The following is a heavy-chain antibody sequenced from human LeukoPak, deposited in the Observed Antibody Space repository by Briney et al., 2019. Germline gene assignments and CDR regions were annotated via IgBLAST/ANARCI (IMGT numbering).Heavy chain of an antibody. D-gene: IGHD3-10*01. J-gene: IGHJ5*02. CDR1: GYTFTENY. CDR3: ARDVGGSGNRFDP. Sequence: GASVKVSCTASGYTFTENYIYWVRHAPGQGLEWLGWINPISGAIKYAQQFQGWVAMTSDTSISTANMDLSSLTSDDTAVYHCARDVGGSGNRFDPWGQGTLVTASS. CDR2: INPISGAI. V-gene: IGHV1-2*04.